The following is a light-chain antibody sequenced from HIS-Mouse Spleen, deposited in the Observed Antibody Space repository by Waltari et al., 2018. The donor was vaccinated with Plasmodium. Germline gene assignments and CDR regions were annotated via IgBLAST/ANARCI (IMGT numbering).Light chain of an antibody. J-gene: IGLJ3*02. V-gene: IGLV3-19*01. CDR2: GKN. CDR1: SLRSYY. CDR3: NSRDSSGNHQV. Sequence: SSELTQDPAVSVALGQTVRITCQGDSLRSYYASWYQQKPGRAPVLVIYGKNDRPSGIPDRFAGARSGKTAALTSTGGEAGDEADYYCNSRDSSGNHQVFGGGNKLTGL.